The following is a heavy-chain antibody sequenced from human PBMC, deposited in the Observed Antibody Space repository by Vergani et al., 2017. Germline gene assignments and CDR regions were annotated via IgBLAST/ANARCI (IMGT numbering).Heavy chain of an antibody. CDR3: RMESAGTSLIDY. Sequence: QVQLVESGGGVVQPGGSLRLSCAASGFTFSSYGMHWVRQAPGKGLEWVAFIRYDGSNKYYADSVKGRFTISRDNSKNTLYLQMNSLRAEDTAVYYCRMESAGTSLIDYWGQGTLVTVSS. CDR1: GFTFSSYG. J-gene: IGHJ4*02. CDR2: IRYDGSNK. D-gene: IGHD6-13*01. V-gene: IGHV3-30*02.